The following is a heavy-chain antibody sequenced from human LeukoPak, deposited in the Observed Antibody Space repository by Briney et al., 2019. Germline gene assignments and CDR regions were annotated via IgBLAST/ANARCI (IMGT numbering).Heavy chain of an antibody. D-gene: IGHD5-12*01. CDR3: AKDGGYDFDY. CDR2: ISGGGDST. Sequence: GGSLRLSCAASGFTFSSYALTWVRQAPGKGLEWVSAISGGGDSTYYADSVKGRFTISRDNSKNTLYLQMNSLRAEDTAVYYCAKDGGYDFDYWGQETLVTVSS. V-gene: IGHV3-23*01. CDR1: GFTFSSYA. J-gene: IGHJ4*02.